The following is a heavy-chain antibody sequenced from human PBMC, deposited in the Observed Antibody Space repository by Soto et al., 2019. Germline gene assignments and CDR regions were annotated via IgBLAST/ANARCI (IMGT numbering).Heavy chain of an antibody. J-gene: IGHJ5*02. Sequence: EVQLLESGGGLVQPGGSLRLSCAASGFTFSSYAMSWVRQAPGKGLEWVSAISGSGGSTYYADSVKGRFTISRDNSKNTLYLQMNSLRGEDTAVYYCAKGFPSGSYPSYNWFDPWGQGTLVTVSS. D-gene: IGHD3-10*01. V-gene: IGHV3-23*01. CDR1: GFTFSSYA. CDR2: ISGSGGST. CDR3: AKGFPSGSYPSYNWFDP.